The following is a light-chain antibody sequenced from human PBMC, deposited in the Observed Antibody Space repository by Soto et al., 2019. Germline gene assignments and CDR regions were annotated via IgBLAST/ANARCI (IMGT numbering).Light chain of an antibody. CDR3: QQYGSSPSLT. Sequence: EIVLTQSPGTLSLSPGERATLSCRASQSVSSSYLAWYQQKPGQAPRLLIYGASSRATGIPDRFSGSGSGTVFTLTISRLEPEDVAVYYCQQYGSSPSLTFGGGTKVEIK. CDR2: GAS. V-gene: IGKV3-20*01. CDR1: QSVSSSY. J-gene: IGKJ4*01.